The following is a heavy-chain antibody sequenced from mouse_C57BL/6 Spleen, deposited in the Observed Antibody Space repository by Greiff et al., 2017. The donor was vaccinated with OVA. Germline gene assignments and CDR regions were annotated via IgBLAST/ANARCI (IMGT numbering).Heavy chain of an antibody. D-gene: IGHD2-4*01. CDR2: INPSSGYT. Sequence: VQLQQSGAELAKPGASVKLSCKASGYTFTSYWMHWVKQRPGQGLEWIGYINPSSGYTKYNQKFKDKATLTADKSSSTAYMQLSSLTYEDSAVYYCASPIYYDYDRFAYWGQGTLVTVSA. J-gene: IGHJ3*01. CDR3: ASPIYYDYDRFAY. CDR1: GYTFTSYW. V-gene: IGHV1-7*01.